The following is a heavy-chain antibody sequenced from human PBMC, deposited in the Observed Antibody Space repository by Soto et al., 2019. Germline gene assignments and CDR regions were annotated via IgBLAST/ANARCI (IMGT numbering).Heavy chain of an antibody. J-gene: IGHJ5*02. CDR2: IIPILGIA. V-gene: IGHV1-69*02. D-gene: IGHD5-12*01. CDR3: VRDRGYSGYEDFWFDP. CDR1: GGTFSSYT. Sequence: SVKVSCKASGGTFSSYTISWVRQAPGQGLEWMGRIIPILGIANYAQKFQGRVTITADKSTSTAYMELSSLRSEDTAVYYCVRDRGYSGYEDFWFDPWGQGTLVTVSS.